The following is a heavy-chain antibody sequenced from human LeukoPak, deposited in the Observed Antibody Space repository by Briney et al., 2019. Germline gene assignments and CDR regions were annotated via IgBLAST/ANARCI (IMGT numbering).Heavy chain of an antibody. Sequence: GGSLRLSCAASGFTFSSYSMNWVRQAPGKGLEWVSSISSSSSYIYYADSVKGRFTISRDNAKNSLYLQMNSLRAEDTAVYYCARETHYDSSGYHNDYWGQGTLVTVSS. CDR2: ISSSSSYI. V-gene: IGHV3-21*01. D-gene: IGHD3-22*01. CDR3: ARETHYDSSGYHNDY. CDR1: GFTFSSYS. J-gene: IGHJ4*02.